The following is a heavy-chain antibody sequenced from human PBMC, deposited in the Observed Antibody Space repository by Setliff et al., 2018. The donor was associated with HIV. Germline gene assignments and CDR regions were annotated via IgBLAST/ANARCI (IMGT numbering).Heavy chain of an antibody. D-gene: IGHD2-21*02. CDR1: GDIFSKYT. Sequence: SVKVSCKASGDIFSKYTFSWARQAPGQGLEWVGRIIPMLGTPNYAQKFQGRVTITADISTSTAYMELSSLRSEDTAVYYCAAGYCGGDCHSRQSYFDYWGQGTLVTVSS. J-gene: IGHJ4*02. CDR2: IIPMLGTP. V-gene: IGHV1-69*08. CDR3: AAGYCGGDCHSRQSYFDY.